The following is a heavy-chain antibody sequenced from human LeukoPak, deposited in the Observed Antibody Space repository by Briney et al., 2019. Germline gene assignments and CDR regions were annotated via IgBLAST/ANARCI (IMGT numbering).Heavy chain of an antibody. CDR2: IYYSGSP. CDR1: GGSISSGGYY. J-gene: IGHJ4*02. D-gene: IGHD6-13*01. CDR3: ARDRKGYPLDY. Sequence: SETLSLTCTVSGGSISSGGYYWSWIRQHPGKDLEWIGYIYYSGSPYYNPSLGNRVTISLDTSKNQFSLKLSSVTAADTAVYYCARDRKGYPLDYWGQGTLVTVSS. V-gene: IGHV4-31*03.